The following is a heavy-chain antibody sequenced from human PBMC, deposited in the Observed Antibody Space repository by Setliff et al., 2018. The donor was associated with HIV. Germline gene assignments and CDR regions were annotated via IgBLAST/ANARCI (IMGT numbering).Heavy chain of an antibody. Sequence: ASVKVSCKASGYTFTYYAMNWVRQAPGQGLEWMGWINTNAGNPTYAQDFTGRFVFSLDTSVSTAYLQISSLKAEDTAVYYCARDPGRRAPTYYCMDVWGKGTTVTVSS. D-gene: IGHD3-10*01. V-gene: IGHV7-4-1*02. J-gene: IGHJ6*03. CDR3: ARDPGRRAPTYYCMDV. CDR1: GYTFTYYA. CDR2: INTNAGNP.